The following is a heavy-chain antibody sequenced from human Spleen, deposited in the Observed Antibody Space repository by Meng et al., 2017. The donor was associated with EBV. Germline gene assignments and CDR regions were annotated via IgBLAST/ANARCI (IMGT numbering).Heavy chain of an antibody. Sequence: QGRLQQWGAGLLKPSETLSLTCAVYGGSFSGYYWSWIRQPPGKGLEWIGEINHSGSTNYNPSLKSRVTISVDTSKNQFSLKLSSVTAADTAVYYCARIMRFGARSFDYWGQGTLVTVSS. CDR3: ARIMRFGARSFDY. CDR2: INHSGST. J-gene: IGHJ4*02. CDR1: GGSFSGYY. D-gene: IGHD3-10*01. V-gene: IGHV4-34*01.